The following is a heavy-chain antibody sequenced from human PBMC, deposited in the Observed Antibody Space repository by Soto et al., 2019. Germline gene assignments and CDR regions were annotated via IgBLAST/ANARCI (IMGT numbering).Heavy chain of an antibody. CDR1: GYSFTGYY. J-gene: IGHJ6*02. V-gene: IGHV1-2*02. Sequence: GXSVKVACKASGYSFTGYYMHWVRQAPGQGLEWMGWINPNSGGTNYAQKFQGRVTMTRDTSISTAYMELSRLRSDDTAVYYCATEQQMVQGTSYYGMDVWGQGTTVTVSS. D-gene: IGHD6-13*01. CDR2: INPNSGGT. CDR3: ATEQQMVQGTSYYGMDV.